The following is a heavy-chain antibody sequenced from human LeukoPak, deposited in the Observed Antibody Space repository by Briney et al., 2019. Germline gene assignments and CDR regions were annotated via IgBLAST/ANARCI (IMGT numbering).Heavy chain of an antibody. J-gene: IGHJ4*02. V-gene: IGHV4-4*07. CDR2: IYTSGNT. Sequence: SETLSLTCTVSDGSISSYYWSWIRQPAGKGLEWIGRIYTSGNTNYNPSLKIRVTISADTSKNQFSLNLNSVTASDTAVYYCARQKILDDNYDSSGYYVDQWGQGSLVTVSS. CDR1: DGSISSYY. CDR3: ARQKILDDNYDSSGYYVDQ. D-gene: IGHD3-22*01.